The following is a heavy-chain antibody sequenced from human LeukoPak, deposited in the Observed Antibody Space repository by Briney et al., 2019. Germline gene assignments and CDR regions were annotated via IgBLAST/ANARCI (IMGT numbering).Heavy chain of an antibody. CDR1: GFTFSSYG. V-gene: IGHV3-30*18. CDR2: ISYDGSNK. D-gene: IGHD3-10*01. CDR3: AKDRGAREEVWSSVYGMDV. J-gene: IGHJ6*02. Sequence: SGRSLRLSCAASGFTFSSYGMHWVRQAPGKGLEWVAVISYDGSNKYYADSVKGRFTISRDNSKNTLYLQMNSLRAEDTAVYYCAKDRGAREEVWSSVYGMDVWGQGTTVTVSS.